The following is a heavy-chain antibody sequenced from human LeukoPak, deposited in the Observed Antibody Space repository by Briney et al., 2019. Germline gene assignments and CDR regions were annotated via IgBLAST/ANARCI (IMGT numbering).Heavy chain of an antibody. D-gene: IGHD3-10*01. V-gene: IGHV3-23*01. J-gene: IGHJ4*02. CDR3: AKGSRDSRPYYFDF. CDR2: VTGSGGDT. CDR1: GFTFSSYG. Sequence: GGSLRLSCAASGFTFSSYGMHWVRQAPGKGLEWVSAVTGSGGDTYHADSVKGRFTISRDNSKNTLYLQMNSLRAEDTAVYYCAKGSRDSRPYYFDFWGQGTLVTVSS.